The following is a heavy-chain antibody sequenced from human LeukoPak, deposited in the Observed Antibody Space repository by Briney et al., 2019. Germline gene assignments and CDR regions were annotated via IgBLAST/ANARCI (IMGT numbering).Heavy chain of an antibody. CDR3: ARARDQFYYDSSGYYP. CDR2: ISAYNGNT. V-gene: IGHV1-18*01. Sequence: ASVKVSCKASGYTFTSYGISWVRQAPGQGLEWMGWISAYNGNTNYAQKLQGRVTMTTDTSTSTAYMELSRLTSDDTAVYYCARARDQFYYDSSGYYPWGQGTLVTVSS. CDR1: GYTFTSYG. J-gene: IGHJ5*02. D-gene: IGHD3-22*01.